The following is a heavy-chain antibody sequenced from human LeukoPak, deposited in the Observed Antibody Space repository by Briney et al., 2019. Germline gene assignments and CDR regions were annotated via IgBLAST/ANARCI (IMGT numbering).Heavy chain of an antibody. CDR3: ARDGGQTTVTYYYYYGMDV. J-gene: IGHJ6*02. Sequence: ESGGGLVKPGGSLRLSCAASGFSLSSYSMNWVRQAPGKGLEWVSSISSSSSYIYYADSVKGRFTISRDNAKNSLYLQMNSLRAEDTAVYYCARDGGQTTVTYYYYYGMDVWGQGTTVTVSS. D-gene: IGHD4-17*01. CDR2: ISSSSSYI. V-gene: IGHV3-21*01. CDR1: GFSLSSYS.